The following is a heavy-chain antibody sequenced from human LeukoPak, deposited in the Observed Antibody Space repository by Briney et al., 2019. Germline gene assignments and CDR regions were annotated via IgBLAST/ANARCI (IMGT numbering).Heavy chain of an antibody. J-gene: IGHJ4*02. CDR2: ISGRGDSK. D-gene: IGHD5-12*01. CDR3: AKAGDIYYFDY. Sequence: GGSLRLSCAASGFTLSSYNMNWVRQAPGKGLEWVSTISGRGDSKYYADSVKSRFTISRDNSKNTLYLQRNRLKDEDTAVYYCAKAGDIYYFDYWGQGTLVTVSS. V-gene: IGHV3-23*01. CDR1: GFTLSSYN.